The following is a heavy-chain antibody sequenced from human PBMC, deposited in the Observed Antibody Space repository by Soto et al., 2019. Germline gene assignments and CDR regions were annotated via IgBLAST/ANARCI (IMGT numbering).Heavy chain of an antibody. D-gene: IGHD5-18*01. CDR3: ARQSPGGGYSYGYSLDY. CDR1: GGSISSSSYY. Sequence: SETLSLTCTVSGGSISSSSYYWGWIRQPPGKGLEWIGSIYYSGSTYYNPSLKSRVTISVGTSKNQFSLKLSSVTAADTAVYYCARQSPGGGYSYGYSLDYWGQGTLVTVSS. V-gene: IGHV4-39*01. CDR2: IYYSGST. J-gene: IGHJ4*02.